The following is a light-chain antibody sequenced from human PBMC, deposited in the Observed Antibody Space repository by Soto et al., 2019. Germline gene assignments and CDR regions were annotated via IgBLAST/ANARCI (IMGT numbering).Light chain of an antibody. CDR1: QTVLYHSNNKNY. Sequence: DIVMTQSRDSLALSLGERTNINCKPRQTVLYHSNNKNYLAWYHQKPGQPPKLLIYWAYTRESGVTARFSGSGSGTDFTLTISSLQAEDVGIYYCQQYSSLPWTVGRGTQVEIK. CDR2: WAY. J-gene: IGKJ1*01. CDR3: QQYSSLPWT. V-gene: IGKV4-1*01.